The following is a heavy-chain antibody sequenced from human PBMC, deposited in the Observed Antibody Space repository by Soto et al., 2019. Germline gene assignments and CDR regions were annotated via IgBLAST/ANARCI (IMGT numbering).Heavy chain of an antibody. Sequence: EVQLVESGGGLVQPGGSLRLSCAASGFTFSTYWMSWVRQAPGKGLEWVANIKQDGGEKYYLDSVKGRFTISRDNAKNSLLLQMNSLRAEGTAGYYWARETSAAWPYYLAYWGQGTLVTVSS. D-gene: IGHD3-10*01. V-gene: IGHV3-7*01. CDR2: IKQDGGEK. CDR1: GFTFSTYW. CDR3: ARETSAAWPYYLAY. J-gene: IGHJ4*02.